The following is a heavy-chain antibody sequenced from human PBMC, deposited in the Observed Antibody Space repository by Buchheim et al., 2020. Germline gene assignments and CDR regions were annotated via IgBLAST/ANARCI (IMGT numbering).Heavy chain of an antibody. CDR1: GFTFSTYE. Sequence: EVQLVESGGGLVQPGGSLRLSCAASGFTFSTYEMNWVRQAPGKGLEWVSWISSSGPTLYYADSVKGRFTISRDNAKKSLYLQMNSLRAEDTAVYYCARAIIAASFDYWGQGTL. D-gene: IGHD6-25*01. V-gene: IGHV3-48*03. CDR3: ARAIIAASFDY. J-gene: IGHJ4*02. CDR2: ISSSGPTL.